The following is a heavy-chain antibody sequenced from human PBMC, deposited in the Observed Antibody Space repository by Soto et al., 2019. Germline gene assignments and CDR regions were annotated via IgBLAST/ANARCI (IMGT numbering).Heavy chain of an antibody. CDR3: ARHHGDYLAGYYYYYYMDV. V-gene: IGHV4-59*08. CDR1: GGSISSYY. Sequence: SETLSLTCTVSGGSISSYYWSWIRQPPGKGLEWIGYIYYSGSTNYNPSLKSRVTISVDTSKNQFSLKLSSVTAADTAVYYCARHHGDYLAGYYYYYYMDVWGKGTTVTV. J-gene: IGHJ6*03. D-gene: IGHD4-17*01. CDR2: IYYSGST.